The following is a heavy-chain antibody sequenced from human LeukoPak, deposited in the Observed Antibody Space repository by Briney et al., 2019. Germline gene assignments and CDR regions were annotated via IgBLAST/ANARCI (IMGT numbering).Heavy chain of an antibody. Sequence: SETLSLTCTVSGYSISSGYYWGWIRQPPGKGLEWIGSIYHSGSTYYNPSLKSRVTISVDTSKNQFSLKLSSVTAADTAVYYCASVPYSSSWYYFDYWGQGTLVTVSS. J-gene: IGHJ4*02. V-gene: IGHV4-38-2*02. CDR2: IYHSGST. D-gene: IGHD6-13*01. CDR3: ASVPYSSSWYYFDY. CDR1: GYSISSGYY.